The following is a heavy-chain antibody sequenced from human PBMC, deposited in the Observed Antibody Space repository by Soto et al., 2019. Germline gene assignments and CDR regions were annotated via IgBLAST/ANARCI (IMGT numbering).Heavy chain of an antibody. CDR2: ISGTGYTI. D-gene: IGHD3-16*02. Sequence: EVQLLESGGGLVQPGGSLRLSCAASGFTFSSYEMIWVRQAPGEGLEWVSYISGTGYTIHYADSVKGRFTISRDSAKNSLYLQMNSLRAEDTAIYYCARVSQSFIEYFQYWGQGTLVTVSS. CDR1: GFTFSSYE. CDR3: ARVSQSFIEYFQY. V-gene: IGHV3-48*03. J-gene: IGHJ1*01.